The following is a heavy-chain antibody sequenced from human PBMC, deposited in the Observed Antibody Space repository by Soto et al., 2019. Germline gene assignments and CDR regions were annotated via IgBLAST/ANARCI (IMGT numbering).Heavy chain of an antibody. V-gene: IGHV4-30-4*01. CDR1: GVSIAGGDYY. D-gene: IGHD6-13*01. Sequence: SETLSLTCTVSGVSIAGGDYYFIGIGQSPGSGLELIGNIFYNGATSYNPSLESRVTISLDRSKNQFSLKLDSVTAADTAVYYCTRDRRVTNSWSPGDSYHYGLDVWGQGTTVTVSS. CDR2: IFYNGAT. J-gene: IGHJ6*02. CDR3: TRDRRVTNSWSPGDSYHYGLDV.